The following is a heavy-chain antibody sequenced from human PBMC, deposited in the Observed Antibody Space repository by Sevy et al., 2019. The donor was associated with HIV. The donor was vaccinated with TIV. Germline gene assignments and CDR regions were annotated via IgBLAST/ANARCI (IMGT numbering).Heavy chain of an antibody. CDR2: IVVGSGNT. J-gene: IGHJ3*02. CDR1: GFTFTSSA. D-gene: IGHD2-15*01. Sequence: ASVKVSCKASGFTFTSSAVQWVRQARGQRLEWIGWIVVGSGNTNYAEKFQERVTITRDMSISTAYMELSSLRSEDTAVYYCAADLGCSGGSCYSHDAFDIWGQGTMVTVSS. CDR3: AADLGCSGGSCYSHDAFDI. V-gene: IGHV1-58*01.